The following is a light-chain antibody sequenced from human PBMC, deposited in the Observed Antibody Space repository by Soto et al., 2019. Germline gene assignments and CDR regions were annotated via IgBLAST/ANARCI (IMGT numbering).Light chain of an antibody. V-gene: IGKV1-9*01. J-gene: IGKJ1*01. Sequence: DIQLTQSPSFLSASLGDRVTLTCRASQGISRYLAWYQQKPGRAPKLLIYAASTLQSGVPSRFIGSGSGTEFTLTIGCLQPEDFASYDCEQLNSYPRTFDLETKVE. CDR1: QGISRY. CDR3: EQLNSYPRT. CDR2: AAS.